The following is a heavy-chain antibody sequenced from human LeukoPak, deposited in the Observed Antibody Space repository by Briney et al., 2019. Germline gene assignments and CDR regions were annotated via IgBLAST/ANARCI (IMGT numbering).Heavy chain of an antibody. J-gene: IGHJ4*02. D-gene: IGHD2-21*01. CDR1: GGSISTYY. Sequence: PSETLSLTCTVSGGSISTYYWSWIRQPPGAGLEWIGYIYDSGSTNYNPSLMGRVTISVDTSKNQFSLKLSSVTAADTAVYYCARLKTWGGTQPYDYWGQGTLVTVSS. CDR2: IYDSGST. V-gene: IGHV4-59*08. CDR3: ARLKTWGGTQPYDY.